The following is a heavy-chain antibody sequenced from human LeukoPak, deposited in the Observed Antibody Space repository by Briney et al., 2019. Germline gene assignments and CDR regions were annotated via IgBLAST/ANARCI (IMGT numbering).Heavy chain of an antibody. CDR2: INSDGSST. J-gene: IGHJ4*02. Sequence: PGGSLRLSCAASGFTFSSYWMPWVRQAPGKGLVWVSRINSDGSSTSYADSVKGRFTISRDNAKNSVYLQMNSLRDEDTAVYYCARENSYARAWSPFDFWGQGALVTVSS. CDR3: ARENSYARAWSPFDF. V-gene: IGHV3-74*01. CDR1: GFTFSSYW. D-gene: IGHD2-2*01.